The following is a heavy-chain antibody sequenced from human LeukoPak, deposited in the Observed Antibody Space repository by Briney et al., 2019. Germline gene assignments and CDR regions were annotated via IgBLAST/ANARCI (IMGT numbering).Heavy chain of an antibody. D-gene: IGHD6-25*01. CDR2: INHSGST. Sequence: PSETLSLTCAVYGGSLSGYYWSWIRQPPGKGLEWIGKINHSGSTNYNPSLKSRVTISVDTSKNQFSLKLSSVTAADTAVYYCAGVAAAVGSFDYWGQGTLVTVSS. CDR3: AGVAAAVGSFDY. CDR1: GGSLSGYY. J-gene: IGHJ4*02. V-gene: IGHV4-34*01.